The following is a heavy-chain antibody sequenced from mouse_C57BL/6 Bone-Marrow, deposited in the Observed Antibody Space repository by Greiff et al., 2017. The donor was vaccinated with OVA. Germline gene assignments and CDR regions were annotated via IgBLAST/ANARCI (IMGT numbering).Heavy chain of an antibody. Sequence: EVKVVESGGGLVKPGGSLKLSCAASGFTFSSYAMSWVRQTPEKRLEWVATISDGGSYTYYPDNVKGRFTISRDNAKNNLYLQMSHLKSEDTAMYYCARDIYYFDYWGQGTTLTVSS. J-gene: IGHJ2*01. CDR3: ARDIYYFDY. D-gene: IGHD1-1*01. CDR2: ISDGGSYT. CDR1: GFTFSSYA. V-gene: IGHV5-4*01.